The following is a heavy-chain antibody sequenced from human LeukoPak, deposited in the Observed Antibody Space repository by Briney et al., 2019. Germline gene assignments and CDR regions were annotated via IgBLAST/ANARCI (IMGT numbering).Heavy chain of an antibody. CDR2: ISSSSSYI. CDR3: ARSQSSSLIDY. J-gene: IGHJ4*02. V-gene: IGHV3-21*01. Sequence: NSGGSLRLSCAASGFTFSSYSMNWVRQAPGKGLEWVSSISSSSSYIYYADSVKGRFTISRDNAKNSLYLQMNSLTVEDTAVYYCARSQSSSLIDYWGQGTLVTVSS. D-gene: IGHD6-13*01. CDR1: GFTFSSYS.